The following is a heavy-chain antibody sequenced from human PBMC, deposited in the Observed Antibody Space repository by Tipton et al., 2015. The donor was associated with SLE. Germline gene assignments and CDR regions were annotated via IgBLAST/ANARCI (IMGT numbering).Heavy chain of an antibody. Sequence: QLVQSGAEVKKPGESLRISCRGSGYTFTPYWITWVRQMPGKGLEWMGRIDPSDSYTNYSPSFQGHVTISADKSISTAYLQWSSLKASDTAMYYCARQDPTNYWYFDLWGRGTLVTVSS. V-gene: IGHV5-10-1*01. D-gene: IGHD2-8*01. CDR2: IDPSDSYT. CDR3: ARQDPTNYWYFDL. J-gene: IGHJ2*01. CDR1: GYTFTPYW.